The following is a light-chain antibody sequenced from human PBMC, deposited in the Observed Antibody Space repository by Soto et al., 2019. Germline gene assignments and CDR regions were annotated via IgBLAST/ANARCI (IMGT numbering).Light chain of an antibody. V-gene: IGKV3-15*01. CDR2: GIY. J-gene: IGKJ5*01. Sequence: IVMTQSPGTLSVSPWETATLSCRASQVLGTNLAWYQQKPGQSPTLLIYGIYIRATGVPVRFTGSGSGTEFTLTITSLQSEDFATYYCQQYNYWPPITFGQGTRLEIK. CDR3: QQYNYWPPIT. CDR1: QVLGTN.